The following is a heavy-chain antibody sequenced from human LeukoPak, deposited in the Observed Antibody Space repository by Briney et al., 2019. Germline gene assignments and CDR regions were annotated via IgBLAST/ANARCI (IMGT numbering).Heavy chain of an antibody. CDR2: ISSSSSYI. CDR1: GFTFSSYA. Sequence: GGSLRLSCAASGFTFSSYAMSWVRQAPGKGLEWVSSISSSSSYIYYADSVKGRFTISRDNAKNSLYLQMNSLRAEDTAVYYCARDFYDFVYYYYGMDVWGQGTTVTVSS. V-gene: IGHV3-21*01. CDR3: ARDFYDFVYYYYGMDV. J-gene: IGHJ6*02. D-gene: IGHD5/OR15-5a*01.